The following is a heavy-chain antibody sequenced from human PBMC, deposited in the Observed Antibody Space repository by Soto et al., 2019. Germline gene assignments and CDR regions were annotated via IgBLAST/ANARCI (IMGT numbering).Heavy chain of an antibody. CDR2: ISGTGGIT. CDR3: AKEETIISHYYSYYGMDV. CDR1: GFTFSSYA. J-gene: IGHJ6*02. V-gene: IGHV3-23*01. D-gene: IGHD3-16*02. Sequence: EVQLLESGGGLVQPGGSLRLSCAASGFTFSSYAMNWVRQAPGKGLEWVSVISGTGGITYHADSVKGRFTISRDNSKNTRYLQMDRLRAEDTAVYFCAKEETIISHYYSYYGMDVWGQGTTVTVSS.